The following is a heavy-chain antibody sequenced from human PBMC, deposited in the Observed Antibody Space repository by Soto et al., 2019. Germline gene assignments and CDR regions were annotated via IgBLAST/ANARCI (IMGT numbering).Heavy chain of an antibody. D-gene: IGHD3-22*01. J-gene: IGHJ6*02. CDR2: IWYDGSNK. V-gene: IGHV3-33*01. CDR3: ARDRGTMIVDGMDV. Sequence: QVQLVESGGGVVQPGRSLRLSCAASGFTFSSYGMHWVRQAPGKGLEWVAVIWYDGSNKYYADSVKGRFTISRDNSKNTLYLQMNRLRAEDTAVYYCARDRGTMIVDGMDVWGQGTTVTVSS. CDR1: GFTFSSYG.